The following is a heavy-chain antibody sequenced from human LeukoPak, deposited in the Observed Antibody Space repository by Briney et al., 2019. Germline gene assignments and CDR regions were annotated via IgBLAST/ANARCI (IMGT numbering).Heavy chain of an antibody. D-gene: IGHD3-10*01. V-gene: IGHV4-31*03. CDR3: ARAKSRWFGELFNAFDI. CDR1: GGSISSGGYY. Sequence: PSQSLSLTCTVSGGSISSGGYYWSWIRPHPGKGLEWIGYIYYSGSTYYKPSLKSRVTISVDTSKNQFSLKLSSVTAADTAVYYCARAKSRWFGELFNAFDIWGQGTMVTVSS. CDR2: IYYSGST. J-gene: IGHJ3*02.